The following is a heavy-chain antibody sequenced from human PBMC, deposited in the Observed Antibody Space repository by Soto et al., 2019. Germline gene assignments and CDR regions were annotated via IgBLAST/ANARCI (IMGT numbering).Heavy chain of an antibody. J-gene: IGHJ3*02. CDR2: IYYSGST. Sequence: PSETLSLTCTVSGGSISSSSYYWGWIRQPPGEGLEWIGSIYYSGSTYYNPSLKSRVTISVDTSKNQFSLKLSSVTAADTAVYYCARQATGPTCSGYYCAFDIWGQGTMVTVSS. D-gene: IGHD3-22*01. CDR3: ARQATGPTCSGYYCAFDI. CDR1: GGSISSSSYY. V-gene: IGHV4-39*01.